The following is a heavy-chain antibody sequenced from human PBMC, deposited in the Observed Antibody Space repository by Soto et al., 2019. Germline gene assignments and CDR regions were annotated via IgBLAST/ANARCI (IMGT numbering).Heavy chain of an antibody. CDR3: AGDGVRNGAYNGWLDP. Sequence: DVQLVESGGDLVQPGGSLRLSCAASGFSFSSYWMPWVRQAPGKGLGWVANIKQDGREKYYVASVKGRFTISRDNGKNLLFLQMDSLTPDDTAVYYCAGDGVRNGAYNGWLDPWGQGTLVTVSS. V-gene: IGHV3-7*03. CDR2: IKQDGREK. D-gene: IGHD3-16*01. J-gene: IGHJ5*02. CDR1: GFSFSSYW.